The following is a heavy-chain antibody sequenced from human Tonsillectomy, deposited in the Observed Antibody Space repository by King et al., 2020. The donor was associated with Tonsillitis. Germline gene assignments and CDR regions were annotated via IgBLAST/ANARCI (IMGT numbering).Heavy chain of an antibody. CDR3: ARDFYSSGWSSPFDC. Sequence: VQLVESGAEVKKPGASVKVSCKASGYSFTSYGISWVRQAPGQGLEWMGWISSYNGNTNYAQKLQGRVTLTTETSTSTAYMELRSLRSDDTAVYYCARDFYSSGWSSPFDCWGQGTLVTVSS. D-gene: IGHD6-19*01. CDR2: ISSYNGNT. J-gene: IGHJ4*02. V-gene: IGHV1-18*04. CDR1: GYSFTSYG.